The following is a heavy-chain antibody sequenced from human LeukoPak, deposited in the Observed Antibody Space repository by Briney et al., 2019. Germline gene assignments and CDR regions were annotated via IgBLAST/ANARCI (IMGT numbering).Heavy chain of an antibody. V-gene: IGHV4-38-2*01. CDR1: GYSISSGYY. CDR2: IYHSGST. D-gene: IGHD3-22*01. J-gene: IGHJ4*02. CDR3: ARQGRRSGFLDY. Sequence: PSETLSLTCAVSGYSISSGYYWGWIRQPPGKGLEWIGSIYHSGSTYYNPSLKSRVTISVDTSKNQFSLKLSSVTAADTAVYYCARQGRRSGFLDYWGQGTLVTVSS.